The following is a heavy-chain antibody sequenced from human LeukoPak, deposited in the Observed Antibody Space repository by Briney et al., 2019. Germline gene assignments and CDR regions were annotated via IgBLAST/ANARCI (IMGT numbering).Heavy chain of an antibody. J-gene: IGHJ5*02. CDR1: GFTFDDYG. CDR3: ARGRGYGDYSLDWFDP. D-gene: IGHD4-17*01. Sequence: GGSLRLSCAASGFTFDDYGMSWVRQAPGKGLEWVSGINWNGGSTGYADSVKGRFTISRDNAKNSLYLQMNSLRAEDTALYYCARGRGYGDYSLDWFDPWGQGTLVTVSS. CDR2: INWNGGST. V-gene: IGHV3-20*04.